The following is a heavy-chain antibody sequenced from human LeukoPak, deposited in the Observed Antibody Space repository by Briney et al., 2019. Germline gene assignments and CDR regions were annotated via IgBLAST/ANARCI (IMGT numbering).Heavy chain of an antibody. J-gene: IGHJ4*02. D-gene: IGHD3-22*01. CDR3: ARGIKRYYYDSSGYYPL. V-gene: IGHV4-34*01. CDR1: GGSFSGYY. Sequence: SETLSLTCAVYGGSFSGYYWSWIRQPPGKGLEWIGEINHSGSTNYNPSLKSRVTISVDTSKNQFSLKLSSVTAADTAVYYCARGIKRYYYDSSGYYPLWGQGTLVTVSS. CDR2: INHSGST.